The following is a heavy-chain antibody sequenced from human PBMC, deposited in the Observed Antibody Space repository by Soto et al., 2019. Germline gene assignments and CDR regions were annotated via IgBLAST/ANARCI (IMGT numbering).Heavy chain of an antibody. V-gene: IGHV3-48*01. Sequence: GGSLRLSCAASGFTFSRYSMNWVRQAPGKGLEWVSYISSSSNSIYYADSVKGRFTISRDNAKNSLHLQMNSLRAEDTAVYYCARGPRGLYHHDYWGQGALVTVSS. CDR1: GFTFSRYS. CDR2: ISSSSNSI. CDR3: ARGPRGLYHHDY. D-gene: IGHD2-2*01. J-gene: IGHJ4*02.